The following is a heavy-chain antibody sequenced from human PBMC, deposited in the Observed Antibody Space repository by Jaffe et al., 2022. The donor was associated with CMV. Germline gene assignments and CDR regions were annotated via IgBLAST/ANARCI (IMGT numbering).Heavy chain of an antibody. D-gene: IGHD3-9*01. Sequence: EVQLVESGGGLVQPGGSLRLSCAASGFTFSSYEMNWVRQAPGKGLEWVSYISSSGSTIYYADSVKGRFTISRDNAKNSLYLQMNSLRAEDTAVYYCARGSAEWLFPTYDILTGYYPKYFDYWGQGTLVTVSS. CDR2: ISSSGSTI. V-gene: IGHV3-48*03. CDR3: ARGSAEWLFPTYDILTGYYPKYFDY. J-gene: IGHJ4*02. CDR1: GFTFSSYE.